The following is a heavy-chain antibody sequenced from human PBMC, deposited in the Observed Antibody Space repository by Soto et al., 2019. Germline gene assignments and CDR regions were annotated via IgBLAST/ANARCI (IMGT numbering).Heavy chain of an antibody. CDR1: GYTFTNNA. D-gene: IGHD3-3*01. Sequence: GASVKVSCKASGYTFTNNAMHWVRQAPGQGLEWMGWINPNSGGTNYAQKFQGRVTMTRDTSISTAYMELSRLRSDDTAVYYCARDTTYYDFWSGPYYFDYWGQGTLVTVSS. J-gene: IGHJ4*02. CDR3: ARDTTYYDFWSGPYYFDY. V-gene: IGHV1-2*02. CDR2: INPNSGGT.